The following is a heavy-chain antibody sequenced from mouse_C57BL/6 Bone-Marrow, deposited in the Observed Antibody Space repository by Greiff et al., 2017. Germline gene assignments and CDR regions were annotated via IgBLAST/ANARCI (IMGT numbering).Heavy chain of an antibody. CDR1: GFNIKDYY. Sequence: VQLKQSGAELVKPGASVKLSCTASGFNIKDYYIHWVKQRTEQGLEWIGRIDPEDGETKYAPKFQDKATITADTSSNTAYLQRSSLTSEDTAVYYCTRSLCYYSTNYRGQGTTLTVSS. CDR3: TRSLCYYSTNY. V-gene: IGHV14-2*01. D-gene: IGHD1-1*01. J-gene: IGHJ2*01. CDR2: IDPEDGET.